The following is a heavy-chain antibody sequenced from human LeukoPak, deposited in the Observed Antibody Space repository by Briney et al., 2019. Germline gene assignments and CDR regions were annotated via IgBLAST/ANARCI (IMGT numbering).Heavy chain of an antibody. J-gene: IGHJ6*03. Sequence: PSQTLSLTCTVSGGSISSGGYFWSWIRQHPGKGLEWIAHIYHAGSTHDNPSLRGRVAISLDTSANQFSLRLSSVPAADTAVYFCARATHYSASTGGPYMDVWGQGTTVTVSS. CDR3: ARATHYSASTGGPYMDV. CDR1: GGSISSGGYF. CDR2: IYHAGST. D-gene: IGHD3-22*01. V-gene: IGHV4-31*03.